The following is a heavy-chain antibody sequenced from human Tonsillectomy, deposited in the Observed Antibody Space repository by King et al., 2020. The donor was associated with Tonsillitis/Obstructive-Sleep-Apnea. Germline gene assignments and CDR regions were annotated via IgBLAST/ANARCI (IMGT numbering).Heavy chain of an antibody. CDR2: IWYDGSNK. J-gene: IGHJ2*01. D-gene: IGHD2/OR15-2a*01. V-gene: IGHV3-33*01. CDR3: AGVERNLPPSCNFDL. CDR1: GFTFSSYG. Sequence: QVQLVESGGGVVQPGRSLRLSCAASGFTFSSYGMHWVRQAPGKGLEWVAVIWYDGSNKYYADSVKGRFTISRDNSKNTLYLQMNSLRAEDTAVYYCAGVERNLPPSCNFDLWGRGTLSLSPQ.